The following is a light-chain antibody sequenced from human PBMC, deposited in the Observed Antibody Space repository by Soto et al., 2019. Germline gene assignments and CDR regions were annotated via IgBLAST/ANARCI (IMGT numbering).Light chain of an antibody. V-gene: IGKV1-9*01. CDR2: SIS. J-gene: IGKJ2*01. CDR1: QGVLNS. Sequence: IPVTQSPSILSASVGDSVTITCRTSQGVLNSFAWYQQKSGKSPPLLIYSISSLKSGVPSRFSGSGSGAEFTLTITNLQREDFATYFCQQLYTYPHTFGLGTQLQI. CDR3: QQLYTYPHT.